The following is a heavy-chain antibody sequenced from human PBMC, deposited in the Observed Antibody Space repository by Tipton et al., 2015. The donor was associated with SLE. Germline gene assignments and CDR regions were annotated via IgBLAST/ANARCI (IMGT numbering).Heavy chain of an antibody. J-gene: IGHJ3*02. D-gene: IGHD6-13*01. CDR1: GFTFGDYA. CDR2: IRSKAYGGTT. Sequence: SLRLSCTASGFTFGDYAMSWFRQAPGKGLGWVGFIRSKAYGGTTEYAASVKVRFTISRDDSKSIAYLQMNSLKTEDTAVYYCTRAAAGAGAAFDIWGQGTMVSVSS. CDR3: TRAAAGAGAAFDI. V-gene: IGHV3-49*03.